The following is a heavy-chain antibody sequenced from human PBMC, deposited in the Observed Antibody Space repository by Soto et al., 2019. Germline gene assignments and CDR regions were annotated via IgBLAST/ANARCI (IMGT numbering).Heavy chain of an antibody. CDR3: ARDLLYDFWSGYYTGSGLYGMDV. V-gene: IGHV3-33*01. J-gene: IGHJ6*02. Sequence: GGSLRLSCAASGFTFSSYGMHWGRQAPGKGLEWVAVIWYDGSNKYYADSVKGRFTISRDNSKNTLYLQMNSLRAEDTAVYYCARDLLYDFWSGYYTGSGLYGMDVWGQRTTVTVSS. D-gene: IGHD3-3*01. CDR1: GFTFSSYG. CDR2: IWYDGSNK.